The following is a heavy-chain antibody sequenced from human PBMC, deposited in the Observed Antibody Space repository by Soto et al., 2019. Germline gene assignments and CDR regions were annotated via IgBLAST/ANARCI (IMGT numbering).Heavy chain of an antibody. CDR1: GYSISSGYY. Sequence: SETLSLTCAVSGYSISSGYYWGWIRQPPGKGLEWIGSIYHSGSTYYNPSLKSRVTISVDTSKNQFSLKLSSVTAADTAVYYCASIDSSGFIFDYWGQGTLVTVSS. J-gene: IGHJ4*02. V-gene: IGHV4-38-2*01. CDR2: IYHSGST. D-gene: IGHD3-22*01. CDR3: ASIDSSGFIFDY.